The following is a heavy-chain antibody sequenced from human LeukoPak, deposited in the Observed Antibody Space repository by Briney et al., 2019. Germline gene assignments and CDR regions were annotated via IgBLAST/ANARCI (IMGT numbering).Heavy chain of an antibody. CDR1: GGSISSYY. Sequence: SETLSLTCTVSGGSISSYYWSWIRRPPGKGLEWIGYIYYSGSTNYNPSLKSRVTISLDTSKNQFSLKLSSVTAADTAVYYCATMVQGVHTYFGSWGQGNLVAVSS. D-gene: IGHD3-10*01. V-gene: IGHV4-59*01. J-gene: IGHJ4*02. CDR2: IYYSGST. CDR3: ATMVQGVHTYFGS.